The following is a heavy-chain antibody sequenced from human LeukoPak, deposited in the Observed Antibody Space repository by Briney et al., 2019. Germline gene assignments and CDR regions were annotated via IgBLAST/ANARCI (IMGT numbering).Heavy chain of an antibody. CDR3: AKWASDNRAFDL. CDR2: GHYSGNT. Sequence: SETLSLTCTVFGTSITSYYWNWIRQAPGQGPEWIGYGHYSGNTKYNPPLKSRVTISVDTSKNQFSLRLCLVTAGDTAVYFCAKWASDNRAFDLWGQGTLVTVSS. D-gene: IGHD2-8*01. J-gene: IGHJ4*02. CDR1: GTSITSYY. V-gene: IGHV4-59*08.